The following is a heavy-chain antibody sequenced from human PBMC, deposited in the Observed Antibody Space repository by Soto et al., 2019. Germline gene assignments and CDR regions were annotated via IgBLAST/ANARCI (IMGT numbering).Heavy chain of an antibody. V-gene: IGHV1-18*01. J-gene: IGHJ5*02. CDR1: GYTFTSYG. CDR2: ISVYNGNT. CDR3: ARVGLRYYYDSSAWGWFDP. Sequence: QVQLVQSGAEVKTPGASVKVSCKASGYTFTSYGISWVRQAPGQGLEWMGWISVYNGNTNYAQKLQGRVTMTTDTSTSTAYMELRSLRSDDTAVYYCARVGLRYYYDSSAWGWFDPWGQGTLATVSS. D-gene: IGHD3-22*01.